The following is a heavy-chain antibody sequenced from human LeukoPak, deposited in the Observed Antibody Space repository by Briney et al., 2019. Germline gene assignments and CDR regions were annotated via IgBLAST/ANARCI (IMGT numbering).Heavy chain of an antibody. J-gene: IGHJ3*02. CDR2: INPNSGGT. D-gene: IGHD5-18*01. V-gene: IGHV1-2*02. Sequence: ASVKVSCKASGYTFTGYYMHWVRQAPGRGLEWMGWINPNSGGTNYAQKFQGRVTMTRDTSISTAYMELSRLRSDDTAVYYCAREWVQLDAFDIWGQGTMVTVSS. CDR3: AREWVQLDAFDI. CDR1: GYTFTGYY.